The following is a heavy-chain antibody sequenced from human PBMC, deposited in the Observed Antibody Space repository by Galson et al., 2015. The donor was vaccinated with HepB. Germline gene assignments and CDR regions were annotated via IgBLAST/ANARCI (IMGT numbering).Heavy chain of an antibody. Sequence: SETLSLTCVVSGDSISSYYWSWLRQPAGKGLEWIGRIYGSGSTSYNPSLKSRVTMSVDTSKKQFSLKLSSVTAADTAVYYCARDGSIVREFDQWGQGTLVTVSS. D-gene: IGHD3-10*01. CDR2: IYGSGST. CDR3: ARDGSIVREFDQ. J-gene: IGHJ4*02. V-gene: IGHV4-4*07. CDR1: GDSISSYY.